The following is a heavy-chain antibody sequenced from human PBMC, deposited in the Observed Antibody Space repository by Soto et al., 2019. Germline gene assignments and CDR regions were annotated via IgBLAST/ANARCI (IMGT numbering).Heavy chain of an antibody. J-gene: IGHJ4*02. CDR1: GFTFSIYW. D-gene: IGHD1-26*01. CDR2: INSDGSST. CDR3: VLTDVSGSYYGDY. Sequence: EVQLVESGGGLVQPGGSLRLSCAASGFTFSIYWMHWVRQAPGKGLVWVSRINSDGSSTSYADSVKGRFTISRDNAKNTLYLQMNSLRAEDTAVYYCVLTDVSGSYYGDYWGQGTLVTVSS. V-gene: IGHV3-74*01.